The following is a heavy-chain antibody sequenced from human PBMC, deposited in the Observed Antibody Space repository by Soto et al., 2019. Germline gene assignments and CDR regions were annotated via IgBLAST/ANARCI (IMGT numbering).Heavy chain of an antibody. D-gene: IGHD2-15*01. J-gene: IGHJ4*02. CDR3: AKMGGGRAATPLRC. V-gene: IGHV3-23*01. CDR1: GFSFSSYA. CDR2: IRGSGDST. Sequence: EVQLLESGGGLVQPEGSLRLSCAASGFSFSSYAMSWVRQAPGKGLEWVSAIRGSGDSTYYADSVKGRFTISRDNSKNTLYLQMNSLRAEDTAVYYCAKMGGGRAATPLRCWGQGTLVTVSS.